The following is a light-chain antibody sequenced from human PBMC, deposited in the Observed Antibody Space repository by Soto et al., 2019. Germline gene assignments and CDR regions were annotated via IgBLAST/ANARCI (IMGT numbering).Light chain of an antibody. CDR3: QQYNNWPG. CDR1: QSVSSN. J-gene: IGKJ1*01. Sequence: EIVMTQSPATLSVSPGERATLSCRASQSVSSNLAWYQQKPDKDLWLLIYGASTRATGIPARFSGSGSGTEFTLTISSLQSEDFAVYYCQQYNNWPGFGQGTKVDIK. V-gene: IGKV3-15*01. CDR2: GAS.